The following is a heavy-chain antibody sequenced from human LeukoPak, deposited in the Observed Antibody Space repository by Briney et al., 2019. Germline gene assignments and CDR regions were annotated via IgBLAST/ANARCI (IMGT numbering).Heavy chain of an antibody. CDR2: IIPMIGIT. V-gene: IGHV1-69*04. J-gene: IGHJ1*01. Sequence: GASVKVSCKASGSTFGRYALSWVRQAPGQGLEWMGRIIPMIGITNYAQSFQGRVTITADKTTSTAYMELSSLRAEDTAVYYCARLTDYLVDSVIGYWGQGTLITVSS. D-gene: IGHD1-14*01. CDR3: ARLTDYLVDSVIGY. CDR1: GSTFGRYA.